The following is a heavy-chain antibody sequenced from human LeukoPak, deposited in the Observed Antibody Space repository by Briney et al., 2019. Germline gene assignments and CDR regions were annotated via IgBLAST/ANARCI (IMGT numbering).Heavy chain of an antibody. CDR2: LSSSSSYI. Sequence: PGGSLRLSCAASGFTFSSYSMNWVRQAPGKGLGWVSSLSSSSSYIYYADSVKGRFTISRDNAKNSLYLQMNSLRAEDTAVYYCARGNDSSGFYYFDYWGQGTLVTVSS. J-gene: IGHJ4*02. V-gene: IGHV3-21*01. CDR1: GFTFSSYS. D-gene: IGHD3-22*01. CDR3: ARGNDSSGFYYFDY.